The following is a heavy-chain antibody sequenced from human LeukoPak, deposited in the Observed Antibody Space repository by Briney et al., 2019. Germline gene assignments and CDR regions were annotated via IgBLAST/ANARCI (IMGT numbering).Heavy chain of an antibody. CDR1: GFTFSNFA. Sequence: PGGSLRLSCAASGFTFSNFAMTWVRQAPGKGLEWVAVISYDGSNKYYADSVKGRFTISRDNSKNTLYLQMNSLRAEDTAVYYCARDPNYYDSSGYYSTYFDYWGQGTLVTVS. CDR2: ISYDGSNK. J-gene: IGHJ4*02. V-gene: IGHV3-30-3*01. CDR3: ARDPNYYDSSGYYSTYFDY. D-gene: IGHD3-22*01.